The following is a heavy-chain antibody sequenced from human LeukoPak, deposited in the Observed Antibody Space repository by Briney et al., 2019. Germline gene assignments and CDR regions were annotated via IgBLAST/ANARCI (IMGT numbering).Heavy chain of an antibody. Sequence: GGSLRLSCAASGVTFTGSAMHWVRQVSGKGLEWVGRIRSKANSYATAYAASVKGRFTVSRDDSKNTAYLQMDSLETEDTAVYYCTRLWDYGDYSGPFDYWGQGTLVTVSS. J-gene: IGHJ4*02. V-gene: IGHV3-73*01. D-gene: IGHD4-17*01. CDR1: GVTFTGSA. CDR3: TRLWDYGDYSGPFDY. CDR2: IRSKANSYAT.